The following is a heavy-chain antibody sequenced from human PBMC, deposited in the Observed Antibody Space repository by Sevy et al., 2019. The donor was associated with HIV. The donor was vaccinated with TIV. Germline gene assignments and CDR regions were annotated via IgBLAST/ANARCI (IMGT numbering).Heavy chain of an antibody. D-gene: IGHD1-26*01. CDR2: ISSSSSTI. J-gene: IGHJ3*02. CDR1: GFTFSSYS. V-gene: IGHV3-48*02. CDR3: AGGGGSGSYYEGAFDI. Sequence: GGSLRLSCAASGFTFSSYSMNWVRQAPGKGLEWVSYISSSSSTIYYADTVKGRFTISRDNAKNSLYLQMNSLRDEDTAVYYCAGGGGSGSYYEGAFDIWGQGTMVTVSS.